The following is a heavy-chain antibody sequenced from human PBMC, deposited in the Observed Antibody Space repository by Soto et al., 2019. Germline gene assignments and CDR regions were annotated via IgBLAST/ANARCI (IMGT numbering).Heavy chain of an antibody. Sequence: QVQLVESGGGVVQPGRSLRLSCAVSGFTFSSYGMHWVRQAPGKGREWVAVIWYDGSNKYYADSVKGRFTISRDNSKNTLDLQMNNLRAEDTAVYYCASGKNGDNDYWGQGTLVTVSS. CDR2: IWYDGSNK. CDR1: GFTFSSYG. D-gene: IGHD4-17*01. CDR3: ASGKNGDNDY. V-gene: IGHV3-33*01. J-gene: IGHJ4*02.